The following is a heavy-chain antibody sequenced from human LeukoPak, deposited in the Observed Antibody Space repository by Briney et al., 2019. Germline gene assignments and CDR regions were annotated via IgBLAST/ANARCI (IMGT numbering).Heavy chain of an antibody. Sequence: GGSLRLSCAASGFTFSSYSMNWVRQAPGKGLEWVSSISSSSSYIYYADSVKGRFTISRDNAKNSLYLQMNSLRAEDTAVYYCARAGTAMVTRPMYFDYWGQGTLVTVSS. J-gene: IGHJ4*02. CDR3: ARAGTAMVTRPMYFDY. V-gene: IGHV3-21*01. CDR2: ISSSSSYI. D-gene: IGHD5-18*01. CDR1: GFTFSSYS.